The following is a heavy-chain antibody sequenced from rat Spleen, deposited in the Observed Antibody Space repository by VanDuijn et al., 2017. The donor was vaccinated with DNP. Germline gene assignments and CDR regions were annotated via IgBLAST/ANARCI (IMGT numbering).Heavy chain of an antibody. CDR1: GFSLTSYA. J-gene: IGHJ4*01. Sequence: QVQLIESGPGLVQPSQTLSLTCTVSGFSLTSYAVAWVRQPPGKGLEWIAAISSGGSTYHNSGLKSRLSISRDTFKSQVFLKMNSLQTEDTAIFFCTRAPYGSWALDAWGQGTSVTVSS. CDR2: ISSGGST. V-gene: IGHV2-6*01. D-gene: IGHD1-3*01. CDR3: TRAPYGSWALDA.